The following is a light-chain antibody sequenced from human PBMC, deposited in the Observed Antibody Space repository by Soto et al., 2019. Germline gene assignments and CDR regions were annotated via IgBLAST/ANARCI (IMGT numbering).Light chain of an antibody. V-gene: IGLV2-14*01. CDR2: DVG. J-gene: IGLJ1*01. CDR1: SSDIGGYNV. CDR3: NSYRTVSTYV. Sequence: QSALTQPASVSGSPGQSITIACTGTSSDIGGYNVVSWYQQHPGKAPKLLIYDVGNRPSGVSNRFSGSKSGTTASLTIAGLQAEDEAHYYCNSYRTVSTYVFGTGTKVTVL.